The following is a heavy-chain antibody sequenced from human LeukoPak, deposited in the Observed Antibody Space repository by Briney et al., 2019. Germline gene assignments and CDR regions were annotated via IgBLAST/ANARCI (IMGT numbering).Heavy chain of an antibody. CDR3: ARDRYYYDSSGYYYDY. J-gene: IGHJ4*02. CDR1: GFAFSAYG. CDR2: IWYDGSSK. V-gene: IGHV3-33*01. D-gene: IGHD3-22*01. Sequence: PGRSLRLSCAASGFAFSAYGMHWVRQAPGKGLEWVAVIWYDGSSKYYADSVKGRFTISRDNSKNTLYLEMNSLRAEDAAVYYCARDRYYYDSSGYYYDYWGQGTLVTVSS.